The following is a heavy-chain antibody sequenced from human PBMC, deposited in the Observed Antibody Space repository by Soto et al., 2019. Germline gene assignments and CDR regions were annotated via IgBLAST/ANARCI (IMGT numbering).Heavy chain of an antibody. D-gene: IGHD6-13*01. Sequence: GGSLRLSCAASGFTFSSYAMSWVRQAPGKGLEWVSAISGSGGSTYYADSVKGRFTISRDNSKDTLYLQMNSLRAEDTAVYYCAKGSSSWYHYYGMDVWGQGTTVTVS. CDR1: GFTFSSYA. CDR3: AKGSSSWYHYYGMDV. V-gene: IGHV3-23*01. CDR2: ISGSGGST. J-gene: IGHJ6*02.